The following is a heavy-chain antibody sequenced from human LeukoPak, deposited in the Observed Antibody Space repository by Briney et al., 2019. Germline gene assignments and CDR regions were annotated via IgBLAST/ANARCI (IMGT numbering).Heavy chain of an antibody. D-gene: IGHD3-16*01. Sequence: GGSLRLSCAASGFTFSRYWMSWVRQAAGKGLGWVANIKEDGSEKYYVDSVKGRFTISRDNAKNSLYLHMNSLRAEDTAVYYCAKGGGGAFDFWGQGTMVTVSS. CDR1: GFTFSRYW. V-gene: IGHV3-7*01. CDR3: AKGGGGAFDF. CDR2: IKEDGSEK. J-gene: IGHJ3*01.